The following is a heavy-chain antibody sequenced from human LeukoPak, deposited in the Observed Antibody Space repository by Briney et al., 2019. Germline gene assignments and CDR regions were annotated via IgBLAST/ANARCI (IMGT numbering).Heavy chain of an antibody. V-gene: IGHV3-53*05. CDR2: IYSGGDT. D-gene: IGHD6-13*01. Sequence: GGSLRLSCAASGFTVSSSYMSWVRQAPGRGLEWVSVIYSGGDTYYADSVKGRFTMSRDNSKNTLYLQMNSLRSEDTAVYYCARVVGSSWYEVFDPWGQGTLVTVSS. J-gene: IGHJ5*02. CDR3: ARVVGSSWYEVFDP. CDR1: GFTVSSSY.